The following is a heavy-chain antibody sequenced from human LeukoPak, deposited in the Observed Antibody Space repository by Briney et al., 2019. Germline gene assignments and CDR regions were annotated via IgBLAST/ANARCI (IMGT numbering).Heavy chain of an antibody. CDR3: ARDRGGGYNWIDY. J-gene: IGHJ4*02. CDR1: GGAIGSYY. V-gene: IGHV4-59*01. Sequence: SETLSLTYTVSGGAIGSYYCSWIRQPPAPRLLWIGYIYYSGSTNYNPSLKSRVTISVDTSKNQFSLKLSSVTAADTAVYYCARDRGGGYNWIDYWGQGTLVTVSS. CDR2: IYYSGST. D-gene: IGHD1-1*01.